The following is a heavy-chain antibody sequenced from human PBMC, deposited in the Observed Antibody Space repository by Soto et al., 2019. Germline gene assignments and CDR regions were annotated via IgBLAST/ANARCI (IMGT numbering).Heavy chain of an antibody. CDR2: IYHSGST. Sequence: PSETLSLTCTVSGGSISSYYWSWIRQPPGKGLEWIGYIYHSGSTNYNPSLKSRVTISVDKSKNQFSLNLHSVTAADTAVYYCATSVDYGWFDPWGQGALVTVSS. J-gene: IGHJ5*02. CDR1: GGSISSYY. D-gene: IGHD4-17*01. CDR3: ATSVDYGWFDP. V-gene: IGHV4-59*12.